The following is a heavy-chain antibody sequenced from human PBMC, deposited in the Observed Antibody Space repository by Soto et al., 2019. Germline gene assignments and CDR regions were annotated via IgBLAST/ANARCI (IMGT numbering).Heavy chain of an antibody. D-gene: IGHD1-26*01. J-gene: IGHJ5*02. CDR1: GYTFTSYY. CDR2: INPSGGST. Sequence: ASVKVSCKAAGYTFTSYYMHWGRQDPGQGLEWMGIINPSGGSTSYAQKFQGRVTMTRDTSTSAVYMELSSLRSEDTAVHYCARGPRIIVGATHWFDPWGQGTLVTVSS. V-gene: IGHV1-46*01. CDR3: ARGPRIIVGATHWFDP.